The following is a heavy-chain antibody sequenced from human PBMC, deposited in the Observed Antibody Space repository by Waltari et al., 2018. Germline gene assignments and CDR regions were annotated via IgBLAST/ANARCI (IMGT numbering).Heavy chain of an antibody. CDR2: IYTSGST. D-gene: IGHD6-6*01. CDR1: GGSISSGSYY. J-gene: IGHJ2*01. Sequence: QVQLQESGPGLVTPSQTLSLTCTVSGGSISSGSYYWRWLRQPAGKGLEWIGSIYTSGSTNYNPSLKSRVTISVDTSKNQFSLKLSSVTAADTAVYYCASIAARNWYFDLWGRGTLVTVSS. CDR3: ASIAARNWYFDL. V-gene: IGHV4-61*02.